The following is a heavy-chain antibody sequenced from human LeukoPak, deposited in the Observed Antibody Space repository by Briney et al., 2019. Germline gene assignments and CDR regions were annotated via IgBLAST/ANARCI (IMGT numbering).Heavy chain of an antibody. D-gene: IGHD3-9*01. J-gene: IGHJ4*02. CDR1: GFTFSSYW. V-gene: IGHV3-7*01. Sequence: PGGSLRLSCAASGFTFSSYWMSWVRQAPGKGLEWVANIKQDGSEKYYMDSVKGRFTISRDNAKNSLYLQMNSLRAEDTAVYYCGSRGNILTGSGYYFDYWGQGTLVTVSS. CDR3: GSRGNILTGSGYYFDY. CDR2: IKQDGSEK.